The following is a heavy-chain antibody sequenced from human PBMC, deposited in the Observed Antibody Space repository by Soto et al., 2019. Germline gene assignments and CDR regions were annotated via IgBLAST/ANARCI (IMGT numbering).Heavy chain of an antibody. Sequence: QVQLVQSGAEMKKPGASVKVSCTASGYTFTSYYMHWVRQAPGQGLEWMGIINPSGGSTSYAQKFQGRVTMTRDTSTSTVYMELSSLRSEDTAVYYCARDRKVTTGDYYYYGMDVWGQGTTVTVSS. CDR1: GYTFTSYY. D-gene: IGHD4-17*01. CDR3: ARDRKVTTGDYYYYGMDV. V-gene: IGHV1-46*01. CDR2: INPSGGST. J-gene: IGHJ6*02.